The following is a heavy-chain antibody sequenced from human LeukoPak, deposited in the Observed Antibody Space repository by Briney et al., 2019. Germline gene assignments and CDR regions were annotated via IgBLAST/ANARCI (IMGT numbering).Heavy chain of an antibody. CDR3: ASTLWFGETSGHY. D-gene: IGHD3-10*01. CDR1: GFTFSSYS. J-gene: IGHJ4*02. CDR2: ISSSSSYI. V-gene: IGHV3-21*01. Sequence: GGSLRLSCAASGFTFSSYSMNWVRQAPGKGLEWVSSISSSSSYIYYADSVKGRFTISRDNAKNSLYLQMNILRAEDTAVYYCASTLWFGETSGHYWGQGTLVTVSS.